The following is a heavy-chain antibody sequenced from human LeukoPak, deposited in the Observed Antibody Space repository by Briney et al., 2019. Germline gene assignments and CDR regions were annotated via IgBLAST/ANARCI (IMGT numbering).Heavy chain of an antibody. CDR3: AKDTLAYCGGDCYPDFDY. J-gene: IGHJ4*02. D-gene: IGHD2-21*02. CDR1: GFTFSSYS. CDR2: ISYDGSNK. V-gene: IGHV3-30*18. Sequence: GGSLRLSCAASGFTFSSYSMNWVRQAPGKGLEWVAVISYDGSNKYYADSVKGRFTISRDNSKNTLYLQMNSLRAEDTAVYYCAKDTLAYCGGDCYPDFDYWGQGTLVTVSS.